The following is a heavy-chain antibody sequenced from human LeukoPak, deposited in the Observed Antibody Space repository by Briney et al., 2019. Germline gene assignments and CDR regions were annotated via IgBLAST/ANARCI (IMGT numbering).Heavy chain of an antibody. Sequence: AGGSLRLSCAASGFTFSSYSMDWVRQAPGKGLEWVSSISSSSSYIYYADSVKGRFTISRDNAKNSLYLQMNSLRAEDTAVYYCARAGRGLRVVWYYYMDVWGKGTTVTVSS. CDR2: ISSSSSYI. CDR3: ARAGRGLRVVWYYYMDV. D-gene: IGHD3-10*01. CDR1: GFTFSSYS. J-gene: IGHJ6*03. V-gene: IGHV3-21*01.